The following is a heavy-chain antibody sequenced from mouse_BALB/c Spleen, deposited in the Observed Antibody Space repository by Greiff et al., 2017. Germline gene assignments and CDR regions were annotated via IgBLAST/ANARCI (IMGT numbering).Heavy chain of an antibody. CDR3: EPNRYDGAMDY. J-gene: IGHJ4*01. Sequence: EVKLEESGGGLVKLGGSLKLSCAASGFTFSSYYMSWVRQTPEKRLELVAAINSNGGSTYYPDTVKGRFTISRDNAKNTLYLQMSSLKSEDTALYYCEPNRYDGAMDYWGQGTSVTVSS. CDR1: GFTFSSYY. D-gene: IGHD2-14*01. V-gene: IGHV5-6-2*01. CDR2: INSNGGST.